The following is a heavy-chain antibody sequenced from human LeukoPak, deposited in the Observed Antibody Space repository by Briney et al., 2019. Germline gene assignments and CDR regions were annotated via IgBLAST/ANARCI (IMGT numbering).Heavy chain of an antibody. CDR1: GYTFTSYG. CDR2: ISAYNGNT. V-gene: IGHV1-18*01. CDR3: ARDKRDYDFWSGYRRNYYYGMDV. Sequence: ASVKVSCKASGYTFTSYGISWVRQAPGQGLEWMGWISAYNGNTNYAQKLQGRVTMTTDTSTSTAYMELRSLRSDDTAVYYCARDKRDYDFWSGYRRNYYYGMDVWGQGTTVTVSS. J-gene: IGHJ6*02. D-gene: IGHD3-3*01.